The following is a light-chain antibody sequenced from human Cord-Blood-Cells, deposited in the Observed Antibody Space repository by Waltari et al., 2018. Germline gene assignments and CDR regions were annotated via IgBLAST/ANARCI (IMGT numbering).Light chain of an antibody. CDR1: SSDVGGYNY. Sequence: QSALTQPRSVSGSPGQSVTISCPGTSSDVGGYNYVSCYQQHPGKAPKLMIYDVSKRPAGGPDRFSGSKSGNTASLTIAGLQAEDEADYYCCSYAGSYTWVFGGGTKLTVL. V-gene: IGLV2-11*01. CDR3: CSYAGSYTWV. J-gene: IGLJ3*02. CDR2: DVS.